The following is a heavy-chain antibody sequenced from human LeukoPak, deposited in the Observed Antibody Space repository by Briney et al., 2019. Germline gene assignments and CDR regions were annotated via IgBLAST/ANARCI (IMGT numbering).Heavy chain of an antibody. D-gene: IGHD2-2*01. V-gene: IGHV1-69*04. CDR2: IIPILGIA. CDR3: ARERVVSHCSSTSCPGDY. CDR1: GGTFSSYA. Sequence: GASVKVSCKASGGTFSSYAISWVRQAPGQGLEWMGRIIPILGIANYAQKFQGRVTITADKSTSTAYMELSSLRSEDTAVYYCARERVVSHCSSTSCPGDYWGQGTLVTVSS. J-gene: IGHJ4*02.